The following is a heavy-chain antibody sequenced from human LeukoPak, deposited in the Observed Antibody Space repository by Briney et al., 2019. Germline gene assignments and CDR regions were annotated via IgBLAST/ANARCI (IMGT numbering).Heavy chain of an antibody. V-gene: IGHV3-49*04. CDR1: GFTFGDYA. CDR2: IRSKAYGGTT. D-gene: IGHD6-13*01. J-gene: IGHJ4*02. CDR3: TRGKSSSWYPEGSYYFDY. Sequence: SLRLSCTASGFTFGDYAMSWVRQAPGKGLEWVGFIRSKAYGGTTEYAASVKGRFTISRDDSKSIAYLQMNSLKTEDTAVYYCTRGKSSSWYPEGSYYFDYWGQGTLVTVSS.